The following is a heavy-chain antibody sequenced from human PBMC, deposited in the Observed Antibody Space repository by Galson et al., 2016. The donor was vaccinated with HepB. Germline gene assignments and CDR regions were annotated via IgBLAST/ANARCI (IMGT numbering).Heavy chain of an antibody. D-gene: IGHD6-19*01. CDR2: ITFDSSRT. Sequence: SLRLSCAASGFTFSVYAMTWVHQAPGKGLEWVSDITFDSSRTYYVDSVKGRFTISRDNSKNMLHLQMNSLRAEDTAIYYCAKHGQWVPTDYWGQGTLVTVS. CDR3: AKHGQWVPTDY. J-gene: IGHJ4*02. V-gene: IGHV3-23*01. CDR1: GFTFSVYA.